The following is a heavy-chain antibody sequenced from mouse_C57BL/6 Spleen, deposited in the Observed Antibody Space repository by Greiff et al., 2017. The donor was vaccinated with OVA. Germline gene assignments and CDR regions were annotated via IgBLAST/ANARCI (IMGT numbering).Heavy chain of an antibody. J-gene: IGHJ2*01. CDR2: INPNNGGT. CDR1: GYTFTDYY. D-gene: IGHD4-1*01. V-gene: IGHV1-26*01. Sequence: VQLQQSGPELVKPGASVKISCKASGYTFTDYYMNWVKQSHGKSLEWIGDINPNNGGTSYNQKFKGKATLTVDKSSSTAYMELRSLTSEDSAVYYCARTGTFWGQGTTLTVSS. CDR3: ARTGTF.